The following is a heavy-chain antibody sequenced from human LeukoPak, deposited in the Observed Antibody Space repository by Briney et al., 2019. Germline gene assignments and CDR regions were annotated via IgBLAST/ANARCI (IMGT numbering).Heavy chain of an antibody. CDR2: IIPIFGTA. J-gene: IGHJ4*02. D-gene: IGHD2-2*01. CDR1: GYTFTSYG. V-gene: IGHV1-69*13. CDR3: ARDGGGGYCSSTSCYTFDY. Sequence: ASVKVSCKASGYTFTSYGISWVRQAPGQGLEWMGGIIPIFGTANYAQKFQGRVTITADESTSTAYMELSSLRSEETAVYYCARDGGGGYCSSTSCYTFDYWGQGTLVTVSS.